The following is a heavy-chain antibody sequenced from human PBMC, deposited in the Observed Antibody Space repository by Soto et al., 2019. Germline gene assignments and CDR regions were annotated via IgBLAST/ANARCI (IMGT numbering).Heavy chain of an antibody. CDR3: ARARAIPSIVVVPAAPLYYYMDV. D-gene: IGHD2-2*01. V-gene: IGHV4-31*03. CDR2: IYYSGST. J-gene: IGHJ6*03. Sequence: SETLSLTCTVSGGSISSGGYYWSWVRQHPGKGLEWIGYIYYSGSTYYSPSLKSRVTISVDTSKNQFSLKLSSVTAADTAVYYRARARAIPSIVVVPAAPLYYYMDVWGKGTTVTVSS. CDR1: GGSISSGGYY.